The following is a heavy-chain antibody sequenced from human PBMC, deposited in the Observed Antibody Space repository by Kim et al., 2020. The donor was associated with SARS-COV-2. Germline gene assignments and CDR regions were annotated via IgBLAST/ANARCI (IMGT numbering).Heavy chain of an antibody. J-gene: IGHJ5*02. CDR2: T. D-gene: IGHD6-13*01. V-gene: IGHV4-59*01. CDR3: AQLVDYNWFDP. Sequence: TNYNPSLKSRVTISVDTSKNQFSLKLSSVTAADTAVYYCAQLVDYNWFDPWGQGTLVTVSS.